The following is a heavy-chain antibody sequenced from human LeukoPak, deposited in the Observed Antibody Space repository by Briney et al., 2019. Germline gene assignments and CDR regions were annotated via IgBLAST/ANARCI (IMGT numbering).Heavy chain of an antibody. J-gene: IGHJ4*02. CDR1: DGSISSFC. CDR3: ARSATWHLFFAY. D-gene: IGHD2-15*01. CDR2: IHTSGST. V-gene: IGHV4-4*07. Sequence: SETLSLTCSVSDGSISSFCWSWIRQPAGKGLEWIGRIHTSGSTDYNPPLKSRVTMSVDTSKNQFSLKLSSVTAADTAVYYCARSATWHLFFAYWGQGTLVTVSS.